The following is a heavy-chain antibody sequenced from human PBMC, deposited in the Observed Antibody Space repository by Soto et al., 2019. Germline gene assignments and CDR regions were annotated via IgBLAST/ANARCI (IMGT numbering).Heavy chain of an antibody. J-gene: IGHJ6*02. D-gene: IGHD3-16*01. CDR2: INSDGSTT. V-gene: IGHV3-74*03. Sequence: EEQVVESGGGLVQPGGSLRLSCAASGFTFSSPWMHWVRHAPGKGLVWVSHINSDGSTTTYADSVRGRFTISRDNAKNTVYLHMNSLRAEDTAVYYWATDGSYAQHVWGQGTTVTVSS. CDR3: ATDGSYAQHV. CDR1: GFTFSSPW.